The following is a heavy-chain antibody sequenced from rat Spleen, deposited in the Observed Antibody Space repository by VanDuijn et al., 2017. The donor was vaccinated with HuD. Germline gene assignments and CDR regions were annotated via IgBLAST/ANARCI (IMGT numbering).Heavy chain of an antibody. Sequence: EVQLVESGGGLVQPGRSIKLSCGASGFIFSNYDMTWVRQAPTKGLEWVAYISTGGGSTYYRDSVKGRFTISRDNAKSTLYLQMDSLRSEDTATYYCTTGGYSSYIYGYFDYWGQGVMVTVSS. J-gene: IGHJ2*01. D-gene: IGHD1-2*01. CDR1: GFIFSNYD. CDR3: TTGGYSSYIYGYFDY. V-gene: IGHV5-27*01. CDR2: ISTGGGST.